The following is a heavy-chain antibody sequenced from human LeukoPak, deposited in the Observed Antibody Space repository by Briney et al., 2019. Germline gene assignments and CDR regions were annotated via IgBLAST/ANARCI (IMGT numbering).Heavy chain of an antibody. Sequence: PGGSLRLSCAASGFTFDDYAMHWVRQAPGKGLEWVSGISWNSGSIGYADSVKGRFTISRDNAKNSLYLQMNSLRAEDTALYYCAKDKDWGKGTLVTVSS. V-gene: IGHV3-9*01. CDR3: AKDKD. CDR1: GFTFDDYA. CDR2: ISWNSGSI. J-gene: IGHJ4*02.